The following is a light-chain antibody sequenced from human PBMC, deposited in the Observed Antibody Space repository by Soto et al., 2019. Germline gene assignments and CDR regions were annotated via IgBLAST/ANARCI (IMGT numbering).Light chain of an antibody. J-gene: IGLJ3*02. CDR2: NNH. CDR3: ASWDDSLNAWV. Sequence: QSVLTQPPSASGTPGQWVTISCSGSSSNIGSNTVHWYQQLPGTAPRLLIYNNHQRPSGVPDRLSASKSGTSASLALTEVQSEDEADYYCASWDDSLNAWVFGGGTKFTVL. V-gene: IGLV1-44*01. CDR1: SSNIGSNT.